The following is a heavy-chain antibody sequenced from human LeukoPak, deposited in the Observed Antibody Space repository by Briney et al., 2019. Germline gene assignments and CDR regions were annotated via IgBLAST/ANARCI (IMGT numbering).Heavy chain of an antibody. V-gene: IGHV3-30*04. D-gene: IGHD5-18*01. Sequence: RRSLRLSCAASGFTFSSYAMHWVRQAPGKGLEWVAVISYDGSNKYYADSVKGRFTISRDNSKNTLYLQMNSLRAEDTAVYFCASGKYRYGDNWFDPWGQGTLVTVSS. J-gene: IGHJ5*02. CDR2: ISYDGSNK. CDR3: ASGKYRYGDNWFDP. CDR1: GFTFSSYA.